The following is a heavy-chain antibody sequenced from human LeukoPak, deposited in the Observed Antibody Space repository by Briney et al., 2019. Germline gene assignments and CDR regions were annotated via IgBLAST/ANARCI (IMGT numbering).Heavy chain of an antibody. V-gene: IGHV3-64*01. CDR3: ARGPILGTTWMNIDY. Sequence: PGGSLRLSCAASGFTLGTYAMHWVRQAPGKGLEYVSSISSNGGLTYYANSVKGRFTISRDNSKNMLYLQMGSLGADDMAVYYCARGPILGTTWMNIDYWGQGTLVTVSS. CDR1: GFTLGTYA. D-gene: IGHD1-26*01. CDR2: ISSNGGLT. J-gene: IGHJ4*02.